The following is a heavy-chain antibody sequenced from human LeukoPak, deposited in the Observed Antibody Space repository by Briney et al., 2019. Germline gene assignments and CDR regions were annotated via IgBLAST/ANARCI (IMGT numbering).Heavy chain of an antibody. J-gene: IGHJ4*02. CDR2: MNEDGSTT. D-gene: IGHD1-26*01. CDR3: VRDLGGRSGH. V-gene: IGHV3-74*01. Sequence: GGSLRLSCAVSGFTFSSNWMHWVRQAPGEGLVWVSRMNEDGSTTNYADSVKGRSTIFRDNAKNTLYLQMNSLRAEDTAVYYCVRDLGGRSGHWGQGTLVTVSS. CDR1: GFTFSSNW.